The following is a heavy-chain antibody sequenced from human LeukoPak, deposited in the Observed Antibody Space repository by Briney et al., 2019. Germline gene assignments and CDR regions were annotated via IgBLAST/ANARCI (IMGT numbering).Heavy chain of an antibody. J-gene: IGHJ4*02. D-gene: IGHD3-10*01. CDR3: ARVTYNGYQHFDY. CDR2: IYTSGST. Sequence: SETLSLTCTVSGGSISSYYWSWIRQPVGKGLEWIGRIYTSGSTNYNPSLRSRVTISVDTSKNQFSLRLTSVTAADTAVYYCARVTYNGYQHFDYWGQGNLVTVS. CDR1: GGSISSYY. V-gene: IGHV4-4*07.